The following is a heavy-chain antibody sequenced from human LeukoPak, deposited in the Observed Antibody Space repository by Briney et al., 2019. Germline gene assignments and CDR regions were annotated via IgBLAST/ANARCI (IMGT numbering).Heavy chain of an antibody. CDR3: VRHPRGGYSNGFDGFDI. D-gene: IGHD5-18*01. Sequence: SETLSLTCTVSGGSIRDSSDYGGWIRQPPGKGLEWIGSISYSGSTYYNPSLKSRVTISVDTSRNQLSLKLISVTAADTAVYYCVRHPRGGYSNGFDGFDIWGQGTMVTVSS. CDR2: ISYSGST. V-gene: IGHV4-39*01. CDR1: GGSIRDSSDY. J-gene: IGHJ3*02.